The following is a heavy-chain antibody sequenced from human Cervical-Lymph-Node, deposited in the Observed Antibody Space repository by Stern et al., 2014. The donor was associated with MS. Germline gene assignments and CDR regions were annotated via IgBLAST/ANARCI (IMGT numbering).Heavy chain of an antibody. Sequence: QVQLVQSGGGVVQPGRSLRLSCAASGFAFRSYTMHWVRQAPGKGLEWVAVILNDGTNKYYADSVKGRFTISRDNSKHTLYLQMNSLRAEDTAVYYCARGSYTRSSWFDPWGQGTLVTVSS. CDR1: GFAFRSYT. CDR3: ARGSYTRSSWFDP. V-gene: IGHV3-30*04. D-gene: IGHD6-6*01. CDR2: ILNDGTNK. J-gene: IGHJ5*02.